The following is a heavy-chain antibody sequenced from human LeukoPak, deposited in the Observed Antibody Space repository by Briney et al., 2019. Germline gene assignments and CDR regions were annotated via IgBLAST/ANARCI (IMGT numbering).Heavy chain of an antibody. Sequence: GGSLNLPCAAPGFTFRSYWISWFRQAPGKGREGVANIKQDGSEKYYVDSVKGRFTISRDNAKSSLYLQMNSLRAEDTAVYYCARDGVVTYPGLRNWFDPWGQGTLVTVSS. CDR3: ARDGVVTYPGLRNWFDP. D-gene: IGHD2-21*02. CDR2: IKQDGSEK. CDR1: GFTFRSYW. J-gene: IGHJ5*02. V-gene: IGHV3-7*01.